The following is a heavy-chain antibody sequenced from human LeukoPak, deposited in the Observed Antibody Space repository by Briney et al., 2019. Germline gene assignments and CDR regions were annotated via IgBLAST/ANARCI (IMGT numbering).Heavy chain of an antibody. CDR1: GFTFSSYW. CDR2: IKQDGSEK. V-gene: IGHV3-7*01. Sequence: GGSLRLSCAASGFTFSSYWMSWVHQAPGKGLEWVANIKQDGSEKYYVDSVKGRFTISRDNAKNSLYLQMNSLRAEDTAVYYCARDRAFYDYVWGSYRLGDAFDIWGQGTMVTVSS. J-gene: IGHJ3*02. CDR3: ARDRAFYDYVWGSYRLGDAFDI. D-gene: IGHD3-16*02.